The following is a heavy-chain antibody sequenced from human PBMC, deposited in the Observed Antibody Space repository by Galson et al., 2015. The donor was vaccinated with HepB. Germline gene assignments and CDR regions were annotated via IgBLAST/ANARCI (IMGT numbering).Heavy chain of an antibody. CDR2: IYYSGRT. Sequence: ETLSLTCTVAGGSINSYYWTWLRQPPGGGVGMVGYIYYSGRTNHTPTLKGRVTITGDTSKNQFSLKLSSVTAADTAVYYCARGYSSSWFLRYLDYWGQGTLVTVSS. CDR3: ARGYSSSWFLRYLDY. J-gene: IGHJ4*02. CDR1: GGSINSYY. D-gene: IGHD6-13*01. V-gene: IGHV4-59*08.